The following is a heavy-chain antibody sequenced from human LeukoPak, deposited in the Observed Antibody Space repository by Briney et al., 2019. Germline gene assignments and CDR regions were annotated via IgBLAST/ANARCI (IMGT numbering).Heavy chain of an antibody. CDR2: IYYSGST. J-gene: IGHJ5*02. Sequence: SETPSLTCTVSGGSISSDYWSWIRQPPGKGLEWIGYIYYSGSTNYNPSLTSRVTISVDTSKNQFSLRLTSVTAADTAVYFCARHGIWFGDTNRWFDPWGQGTLVTVSS. D-gene: IGHD3-10*01. CDR3: ARHGIWFGDTNRWFDP. CDR1: GGSISSDY. V-gene: IGHV4-59*08.